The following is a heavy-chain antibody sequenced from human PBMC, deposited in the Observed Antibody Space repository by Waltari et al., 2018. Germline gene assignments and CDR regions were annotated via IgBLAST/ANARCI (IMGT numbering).Heavy chain of an antibody. CDR2: IYYSGST. CDR3: ARSINSNYEDFDY. D-gene: IGHD4-4*01. CDR1: GGSISSSSYY. J-gene: IGHJ4*02. Sequence: QLQLQESGPGLVKPSETLSLTCTVSGGSISSSSYYWGWIRQPPGKGLEWIGSIYYSGSTYYNPSLKSRVTIAVDTSKNQFSLKLSSVTAADTAVYYCARSINSNYEDFDYWGQGTLVTVSS. V-gene: IGHV4-39*07.